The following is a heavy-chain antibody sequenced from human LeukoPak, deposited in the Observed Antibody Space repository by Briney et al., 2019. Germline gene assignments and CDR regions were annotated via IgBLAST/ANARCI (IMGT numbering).Heavy chain of an antibody. D-gene: IGHD3-10*01. CDR1: GFTFSSYE. V-gene: IGHV3-48*03. Sequence: PGGSLRLSCAASGFTFSSYEMNWVRQAPGKGLEWVSYISSSGSTIYYADSVKGRFTISRDNAKNSLYLQMNSLRAEDTAVYYCARFRLRFRWFDPWGQGTLVTVSS. CDR3: ARFRLRFRWFDP. J-gene: IGHJ5*02. CDR2: ISSSGSTI.